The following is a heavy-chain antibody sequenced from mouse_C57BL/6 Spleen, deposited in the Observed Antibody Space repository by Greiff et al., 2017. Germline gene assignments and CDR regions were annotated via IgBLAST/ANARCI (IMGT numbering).Heavy chain of an antibody. CDR2: IYPGDGDT. Sequence: VQLQESGPELVKPGASVKISCKASGYAFRSSWMNWVKQRPGTGLEWIGRIYPGDGDTNYNGKFKGKATLTAEKSSSTAYMQLSSLTSEDSAVYFCARGGKDYYFDYWGQGTTLTVSS. CDR1: GYAFRSSW. CDR3: ARGGKDYYFDY. J-gene: IGHJ2*01. V-gene: IGHV1-82*01.